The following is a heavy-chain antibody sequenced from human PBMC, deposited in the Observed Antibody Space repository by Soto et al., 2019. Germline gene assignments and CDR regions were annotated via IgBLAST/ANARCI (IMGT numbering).Heavy chain of an antibody. D-gene: IGHD3-16*01. CDR2: INSDGSST. Sequence: GGSLRLSCAASGFTFSSYWMHWVRQAPGKGLVWVSRINSDGSSTSYADSVKGRFTISRDNAKNTLYLQMNSLRAEDTAVYYCARRNRLDRWGDYYYYMDVWGKGTTVTVSS. CDR3: ARRNRLDRWGDYYYYMDV. CDR1: GFTFSSYW. J-gene: IGHJ6*03. V-gene: IGHV3-74*01.